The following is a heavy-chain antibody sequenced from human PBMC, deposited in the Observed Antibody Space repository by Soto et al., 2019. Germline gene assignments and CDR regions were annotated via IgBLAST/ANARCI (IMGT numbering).Heavy chain of an antibody. CDR1: GFTFSSYS. CDR2: ISSSSSYI. D-gene: IGHD6-19*01. V-gene: IGHV3-21*01. J-gene: IGHJ4*02. Sequence: TGGSLRLSCAASGFTFSSYSMNWVRQAPGKGLEWVSSISSSSSYIYYADSVKGRFTISRDNAKNSLYLQMNSLRAEDTAVYYCAREGSSGWSFDYWGQGTLVTVSS. CDR3: AREGSSGWSFDY.